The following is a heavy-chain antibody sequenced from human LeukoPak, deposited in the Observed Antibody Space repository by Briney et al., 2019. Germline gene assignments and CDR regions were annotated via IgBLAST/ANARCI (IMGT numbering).Heavy chain of an antibody. CDR3: ARGANGSGSYSTGNYGMDV. D-gene: IGHD3-10*01. J-gene: IGHJ6*02. CDR2: IWYDGSNK. Sequence: PGRSLRLSCAASGFSFSNYDMHWVRQAPGKGLEWVAVIWYDGSNKYYADSVKGRFTISRDNSKNTLYLQMNSLRVEDTAVYYCARGANGSGSYSTGNYGMDVWGQGTTVTVSS. V-gene: IGHV3-33*01. CDR1: GFSFSNYD.